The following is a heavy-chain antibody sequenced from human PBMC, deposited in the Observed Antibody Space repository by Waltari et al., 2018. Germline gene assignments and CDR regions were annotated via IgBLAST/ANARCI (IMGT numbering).Heavy chain of an antibody. J-gene: IGHJ6*02. CDR2: IYTSGST. Sequence: QVQLQESGPGLVKPSETLSLICIVSGGSISSYYWNWLRQPAGKGLEWIGRIYTSGSTSYNPSLKSRVTMSVDTSKNHVSLRLSSVTAADTAVYYCAGSSNFGIYGLDVWGQGTTVIVSS. CDR3: AGSSNFGIYGLDV. D-gene: IGHD3-3*01. CDR1: GGSISSYY. V-gene: IGHV4-4*07.